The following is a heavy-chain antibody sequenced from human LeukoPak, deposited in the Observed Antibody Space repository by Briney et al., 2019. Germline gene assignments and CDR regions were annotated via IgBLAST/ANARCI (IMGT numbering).Heavy chain of an antibody. CDR2: FDPEDGET. CDR3: ATGLRRVVAAEYFQH. J-gene: IGHJ1*01. CDR1: GYTLTELS. V-gene: IGHV1-24*01. D-gene: IGHD5/OR15-5a*01. Sequence: ASVEVSCKVSGYTLTELSMHWVRQAPGKGLEWMGGFDPEDGETIYAQKFQGRVTMTEDTSTDTAYMELSSLRSEDTAVYYCATGLRRVVAAEYFQHWGQGTLVTVSS.